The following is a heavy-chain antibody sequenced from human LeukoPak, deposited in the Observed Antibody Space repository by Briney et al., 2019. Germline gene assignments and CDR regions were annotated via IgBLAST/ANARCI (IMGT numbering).Heavy chain of an antibody. J-gene: IGHJ5*02. Sequence: GESLKISCKGSGNSFTSYWIGWVRQMPGKGLEWMGIIYPGDSDTRYNPSFQDQVTISADKSISTAYLQWSSLKASDTAMYYCARQRFTMRAYAGNWFDPWGQGTLVTVSS. V-gene: IGHV5-51*01. D-gene: IGHD3-10*01. CDR1: GNSFTSYW. CDR2: IYPGDSDT. CDR3: ARQRFTMRAYAGNWFDP.